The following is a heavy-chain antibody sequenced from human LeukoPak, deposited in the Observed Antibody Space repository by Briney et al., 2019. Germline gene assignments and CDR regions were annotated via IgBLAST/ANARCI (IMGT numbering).Heavy chain of an antibody. J-gene: IGHJ4*02. CDR3: ERAIYCSGGSCHWEFDY. CDR1: GYTFINYY. D-gene: IGHD2-15*01. Sequence: ASVKVSCKASGYTFINYYIHWVRQAPGQGLEWMGIINPRDDSSSYAQKFQGRVTMTRDTSTSTVYMGLSSLRFEDTAVYYCERAIYCSGGSCHWEFDYWGQGTLATVSS. V-gene: IGHV1-46*01. CDR2: INPRDDSS.